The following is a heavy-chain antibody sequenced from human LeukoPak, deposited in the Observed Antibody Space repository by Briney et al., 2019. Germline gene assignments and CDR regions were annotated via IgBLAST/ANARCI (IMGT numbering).Heavy chain of an antibody. Sequence: SVKVSCKASGFTFTSSAMQWVRQARGQRLEWIGWIVVGGGNTNYAQKFQERVTITRDTSTSTAYMELSSLRSEDTAVYYCAVDCGLTKAPEIGYYYYYMDVWGKGTTVTVSS. V-gene: IGHV1-58*02. CDR1: GFTFTSSA. CDR2: IVVGGGNT. J-gene: IGHJ6*03. D-gene: IGHD4/OR15-4a*01. CDR3: AVDCGLTKAPEIGYYYYYMDV.